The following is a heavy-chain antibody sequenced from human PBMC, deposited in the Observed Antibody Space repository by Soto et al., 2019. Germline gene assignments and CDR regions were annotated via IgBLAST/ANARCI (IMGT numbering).Heavy chain of an antibody. CDR1: GFTFSSYW. CDR3: ARDPAFGAFDI. V-gene: IGHV3-7*01. Sequence: PGGSLRLSCAASGFTFSSYWMTWVRQAPGKGLEWVAKIKEDGSEKYYVDSVKGRFTISRGNAKNSLYLQMNSLRAEDTAVYYCARDPAFGAFDIWGQGTMVTVSS. J-gene: IGHJ3*02. D-gene: IGHD3-16*01. CDR2: IKEDGSEK.